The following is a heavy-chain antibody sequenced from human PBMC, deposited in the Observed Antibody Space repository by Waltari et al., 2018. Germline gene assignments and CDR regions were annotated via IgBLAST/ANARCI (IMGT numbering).Heavy chain of an antibody. J-gene: IGHJ4*02. Sequence: EVQLVESGGGLVQPGGSLILSGAASGFTFGTQWMSWVRQAPGKGLEWVANIKEDGSEIYYVDSVKGRFTISRDNPKNSLYLQMNSLRVDDTAVYYCARNRAITYWGQGTQVTVSS. CDR2: IKEDGSEI. CDR1: GFTFGTQW. D-gene: IGHD1-20*01. V-gene: IGHV3-7*01. CDR3: ARNRAITY.